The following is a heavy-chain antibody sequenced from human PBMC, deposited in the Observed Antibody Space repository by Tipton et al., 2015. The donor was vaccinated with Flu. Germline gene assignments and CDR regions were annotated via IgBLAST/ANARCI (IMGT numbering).Heavy chain of an antibody. CDR2: IYYSGST. Sequence: TLSLTCTVSGGSISSYYWSWIRQPPGKGLEWIGHIYYSGSTNYNPSLKSRVTISVDTSKNQFSLKLSSVTAADTAVYYCARHPDSSSWEYYFDYWGQGTLVTVSS. D-gene: IGHD6-13*01. J-gene: IGHJ4*02. CDR3: ARHPDSSSWEYYFDY. CDR1: GGSISSYY. V-gene: IGHV4-59*08.